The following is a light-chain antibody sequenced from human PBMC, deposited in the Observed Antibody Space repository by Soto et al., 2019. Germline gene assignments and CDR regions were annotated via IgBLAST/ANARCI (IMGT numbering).Light chain of an antibody. J-gene: IGKJ1*01. CDR3: QKSDSTPGT. V-gene: IGKV1-39*01. CDR1: QSISSY. Sequence: DMQMTQYPYSLAASVGGRVTITCRTSQSISSYLNWYQQKSGKAPKLLIYAASTLQSGVPSRFSGSGSGTNFTLTISDLQPEDLTTYYCQKSDSTPGTVGQGTKVDIK. CDR2: AAS.